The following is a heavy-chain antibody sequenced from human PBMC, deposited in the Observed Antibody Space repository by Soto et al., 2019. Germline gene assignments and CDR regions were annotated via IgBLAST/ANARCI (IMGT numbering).Heavy chain of an antibody. J-gene: IGHJ5*02. CDR1: GGSFSGYY. Sequence: SETLSLTCAVYGGSFSGYYWSWIRQPPGKGLEWIGEINHSGSTYYNPSLKSRVTISVDTSKNQFSLKLSSVTAADTAVYYCARVGLAAAGQYNWFEPWGQGTLVTVFS. V-gene: IGHV4-34*09. CDR2: INHSGST. CDR3: ARVGLAAAGQYNWFEP. D-gene: IGHD6-13*01.